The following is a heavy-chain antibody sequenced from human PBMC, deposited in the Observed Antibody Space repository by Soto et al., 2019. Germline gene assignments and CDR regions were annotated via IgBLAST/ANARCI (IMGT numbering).Heavy chain of an antibody. D-gene: IGHD3-3*01. Sequence: GGSLRLSCAASGFTFSSYAMSWVRQAPGKGLEWVSAISGSGGSTYYADSVKGRFTISRDNSKNTLYLQMNSLRAEDTAVYYCAKDGRRDTIFGVVIYYYYYYMDVWGKGTTVTVSS. CDR1: GFTFSSYA. CDR3: AKDGRRDTIFGVVIYYYYYYMDV. CDR2: ISGSGGST. V-gene: IGHV3-23*01. J-gene: IGHJ6*03.